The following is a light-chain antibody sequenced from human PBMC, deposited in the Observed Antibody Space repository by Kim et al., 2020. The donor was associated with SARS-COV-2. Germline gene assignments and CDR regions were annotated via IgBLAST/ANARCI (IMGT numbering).Light chain of an antibody. V-gene: IGKV3-15*01. CDR3: HQYYHWPYT. CDR1: QSVSSN. Sequence: VMTQSPATLSVSPGEKATLSCRASQSVSSNIAWCQQKPGQAPRVLIYRASTRVTGIPARFSGSGSGTEVTLTISSLQSEDFAVYYCHQYYHWPYTFGQGNKLEI. J-gene: IGKJ2*01. CDR2: RAS.